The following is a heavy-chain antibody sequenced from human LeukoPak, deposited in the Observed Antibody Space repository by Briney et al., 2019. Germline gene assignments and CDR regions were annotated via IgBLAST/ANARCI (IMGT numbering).Heavy chain of an antibody. CDR3: ARELPRWYFDY. D-gene: IGHD2-15*01. V-gene: IGHV1-2*02. CDR2: INPNSGGT. Sequence: ASVKVSCKASGYTFTDYYMHWVRQAPGQGLEWVGWINPNSGGTNYAQKFQGRVTMTRDTSNSTAYMELSRLRSDDTAVYYCARELPRWYFDYWGQGTLVTVSS. J-gene: IGHJ4*02. CDR1: GYTFTDYY.